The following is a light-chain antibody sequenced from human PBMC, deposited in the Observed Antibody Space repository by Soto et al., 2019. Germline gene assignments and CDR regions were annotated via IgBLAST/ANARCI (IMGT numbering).Light chain of an antibody. J-gene: IGKJ4*01. Sequence: DIVLTQSPDSLAVSLGERATINCTSSQSVLYRSNSKSYLAWYQQKPGQPPKLLIYWASTRESGVPDRFSGSGSGTDFTLTISSLQAEDVAVYYCQQYYSSPLTFGGGTKVDIK. V-gene: IGKV4-1*01. CDR2: WAS. CDR3: QQYYSSPLT. CDR1: QSVLYRSNSKSY.